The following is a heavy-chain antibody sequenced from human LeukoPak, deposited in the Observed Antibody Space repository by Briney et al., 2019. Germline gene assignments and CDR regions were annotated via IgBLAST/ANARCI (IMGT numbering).Heavy chain of an antibody. J-gene: IGHJ5*02. Sequence: SQTLSLTCAISGDSVSSNSVTWNWIRQSPSRGLEWLGRTYYRSTWYSDYAVSVRGRITVNPDTSKNQFSLHLNSVTPEDTAIYYCARRLTQYDCFDPWGQGILVTVSS. V-gene: IGHV6-1*01. CDR1: GDSVSSNSVT. CDR2: TYYRSTWYS. CDR3: ARRLTQYDCFDP. D-gene: IGHD2-2*01.